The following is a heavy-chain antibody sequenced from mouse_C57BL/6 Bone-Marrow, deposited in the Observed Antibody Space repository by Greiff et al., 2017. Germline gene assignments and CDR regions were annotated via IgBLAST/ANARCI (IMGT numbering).Heavy chain of an antibody. CDR3: ARGWLLRDYAMDY. Sequence: EVNLVESGGGLVKPGGSLKLSCAASGFTFSSYAMSWVRQTPEKRLEWVATISDGGSYTYYPDNVKGRFTISRDNAKNNLYLQMSHLKSEDTAMYYCARGWLLRDYAMDYWGQGTSVTVSS. J-gene: IGHJ4*01. D-gene: IGHD2-3*01. CDR2: ISDGGSYT. CDR1: GFTFSSYA. V-gene: IGHV5-4*03.